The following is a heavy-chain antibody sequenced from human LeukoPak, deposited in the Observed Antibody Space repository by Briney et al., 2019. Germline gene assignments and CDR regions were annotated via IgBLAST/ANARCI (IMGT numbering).Heavy chain of an antibody. D-gene: IGHD1-7*01. CDR3: ATELKLDNMDV. J-gene: IGHJ6*03. CDR1: GYTFTSYY. V-gene: IGHV1-46*01. Sequence: AASVKVSCKASGYTFTSYYMHWVRQAPGQGLEWMGIINPSGGSTSYAQKFQGRVTMTRDTSISTAYMELSRLTSDDTAVYHCATELKLDNMDVWGKGTTVTVSS. CDR2: INPSGGST.